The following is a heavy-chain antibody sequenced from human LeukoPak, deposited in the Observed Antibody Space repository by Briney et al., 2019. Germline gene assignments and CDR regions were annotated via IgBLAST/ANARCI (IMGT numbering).Heavy chain of an antibody. J-gene: IGHJ4*02. D-gene: IGHD3-10*01. V-gene: IGHV4-34*01. CDR2: INHSGST. Sequence: SETLSLTCAVYGGSFSGYYWSWIRQPPGKGLEWIGEINHSGSTNYNPSLKSRVTISVDTSKNQFSLKLSSVTAADTAVYYCARGVTYYFDYWGQGTLVTVSS. CDR3: ARGVTYYFDY. CDR1: GGSFSGYY.